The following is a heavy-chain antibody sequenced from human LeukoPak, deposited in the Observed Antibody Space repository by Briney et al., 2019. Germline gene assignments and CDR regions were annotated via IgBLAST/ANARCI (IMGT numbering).Heavy chain of an antibody. CDR3: ARGKAFEN. CDR2: IKQDGNEI. V-gene: IGHV3-7*01. CDR1: GFTFSSSW. J-gene: IGHJ3*02. Sequence: QTGGSLRLSCIASGFTFSSSWMSRVRQAPGKGLEWVANIKQDGNEIHYVDSVKGRFIISRDNAQGSLYLQMNGLRVEDTAVYYCARGKAFENWGQGTTVTVFS.